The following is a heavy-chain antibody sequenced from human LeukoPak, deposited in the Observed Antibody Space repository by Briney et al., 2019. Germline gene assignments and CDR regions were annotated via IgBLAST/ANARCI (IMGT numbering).Heavy chain of an antibody. CDR2: MNPNSGNT. CDR1: GYTFTSYD. V-gene: IGHV1-8*01. D-gene: IGHD6-13*01. CDR3: AIIKEWGYSSSIFDY. Sequence: ASVKVSCKASGYTFTSYDINWVRQAPGQGLEWMGWMNPNSGNTGYAQKFQGRVTMTRNTSISTAYMELSSLRSEDTAVYYCAIIKEWGYSSSIFDYWGQGTLVTVSS. J-gene: IGHJ4*02.